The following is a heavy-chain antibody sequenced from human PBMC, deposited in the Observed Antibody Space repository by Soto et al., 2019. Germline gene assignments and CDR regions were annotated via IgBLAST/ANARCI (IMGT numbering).Heavy chain of an antibody. CDR3: AKDPRSITGTTSSEDFQQ. J-gene: IGHJ1*01. D-gene: IGHD1-20*01. V-gene: IGHV1-69*01. Sequence: QAQLMQSGAEVKKPGSSVKVSCKASGGTFSGYAISWVRQAPGQGLEWMGGIIPVLGITNYAQKFQGRITIAAYESTGTAHMDPRSLSSVDTAVYYCAKDPRSITGTTSSEDFQQWGQGTLVTVSS. CDR2: IIPVLGIT. CDR1: GGTFSGYA.